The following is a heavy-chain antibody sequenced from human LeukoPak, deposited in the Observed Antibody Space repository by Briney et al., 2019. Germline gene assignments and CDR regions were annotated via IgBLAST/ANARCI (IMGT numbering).Heavy chain of an antibody. CDR2: VYSGGST. CDR3: AKETTTNYFDY. J-gene: IGHJ4*02. D-gene: IGHD4-11*01. Sequence: GGSLRLSCAASGFTVSSNYMSWVRQAPGKGLEWVSVVYSGGSTYYADSVKGRFTISRAKSKNTLYLQMNSLSPDDTAVYYCAKETTTNYFDYWGQGTLVTVSS. CDR1: GFTVSSNY. V-gene: IGHV3-53*01.